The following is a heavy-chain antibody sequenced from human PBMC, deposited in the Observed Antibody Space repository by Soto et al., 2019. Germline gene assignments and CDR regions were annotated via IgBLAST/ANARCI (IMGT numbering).Heavy chain of an antibody. J-gene: IGHJ4*02. CDR1: GYSFTTYW. D-gene: IGHD2-21*01. CDR3: ARYSVGSPLDC. Sequence: GESLKISCEASGYSFTTYWIAWVRQMPGKGLEWMGIIYPGDSQTRYSPSFQGQVTISADKSFSTAYLQWSSVKASDTAMYYCARYSVGSPLDCWGQGTLVTVSS. CDR2: IYPGDSQT. V-gene: IGHV5-51*01.